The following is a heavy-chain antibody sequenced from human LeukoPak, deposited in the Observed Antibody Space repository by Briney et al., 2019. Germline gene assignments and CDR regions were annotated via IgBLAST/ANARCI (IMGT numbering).Heavy chain of an antibody. J-gene: IGHJ4*02. CDR3: ARAPGLSSSYKFDY. Sequence: SETLSLTYTVSGGSISSFYWSWIRQPAGKGLEWIGRIYTSGSTNYNPSLKSRVTMSVDTSKNQFSLKLSSVTAADTAVYYCARAPGLSSSYKFDYWGQGTLVTVSS. CDR1: GGSISSFY. D-gene: IGHD6-13*01. V-gene: IGHV4-4*07. CDR2: IYTSGST.